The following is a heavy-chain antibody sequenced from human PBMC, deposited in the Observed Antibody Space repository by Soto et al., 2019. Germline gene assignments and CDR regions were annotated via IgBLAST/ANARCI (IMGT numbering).Heavy chain of an antibody. CDR2: INDSGNT. J-gene: IGHJ4*02. Sequence: LSLTCAVSGGPFRGYFWSWIRQSPAKGLEWIGGINDSGNTYYNPSFKSRLTISVDTSTSQISLRLTSVAAADSAVYYCQGGDFWGQGTRVTVSS. CDR3: QGGDF. V-gene: IGHV4-34*01. D-gene: IGHD3-16*01. CDR1: GGPFRGYF.